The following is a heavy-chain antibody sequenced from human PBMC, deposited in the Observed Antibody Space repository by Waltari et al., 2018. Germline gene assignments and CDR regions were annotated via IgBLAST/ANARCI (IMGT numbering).Heavy chain of an antibody. CDR1: GYTFTGYY. CDR3: ARVLRVVTAKNGMDV. J-gene: IGHJ6*02. D-gene: IGHD2-21*02. CDR2: INPNSGGT. V-gene: IGHV1-2*02. Sequence: QVQLVQSGAEVKKPGASVKVSCKAYGYTFTGYYMHWVRQAPGQGREWMGWINPNSGGTNYAQKFQGRVTMTRDTSISTAYMELSRLRSEDTAVYYCARVLRVVTAKNGMDVWGQGTTVTVSS.